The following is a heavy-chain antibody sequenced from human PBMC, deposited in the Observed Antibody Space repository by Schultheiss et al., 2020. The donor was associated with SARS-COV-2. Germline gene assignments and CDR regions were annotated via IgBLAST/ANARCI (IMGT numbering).Heavy chain of an antibody. CDR2: IYHSGST. J-gene: IGHJ4*02. CDR3: ARGTRYYYDSSGYYYTKPFDY. D-gene: IGHD3-22*01. V-gene: IGHV4-4*02. Sequence: SETLSLTCAVSGGSISSSNWWSWVRQPPGKGLEWIGYIYHSGSTYYNPSLKSRVTISVDTSKNQFSLKLSSVTAADTAVYYCARGTRYYYDSSGYYYTKPFDYWGQGTLVTVS. CDR1: GGSISSSNW.